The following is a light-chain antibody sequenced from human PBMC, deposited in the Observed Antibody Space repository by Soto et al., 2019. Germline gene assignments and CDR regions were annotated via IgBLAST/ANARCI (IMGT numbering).Light chain of an antibody. CDR3: AAWDDSLNGSYV. J-gene: IGLJ1*01. CDR1: SSNIGSNT. Sequence: QSVLTQPPSASGTPGQRVTISCSGSSSNIGSNTVNWYQQLPETAPKLLIYSNNQRPSGVPDRFSGSKSGTSASLAISELQSEDEADYYCAAWDDSLNGSYVFGTGTKLTVL. V-gene: IGLV1-44*01. CDR2: SNN.